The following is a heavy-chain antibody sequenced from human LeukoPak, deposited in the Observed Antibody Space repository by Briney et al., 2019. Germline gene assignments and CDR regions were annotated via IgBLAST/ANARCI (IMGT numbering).Heavy chain of an antibody. CDR2: INPNSGGT. J-gene: IGHJ6*02. Sequence: GASVKVSCKASGYTFTGYYMHWVRQAPGQGLEWMGWINPNSGGTNYAQKFQGWVTMTRDTSISTAYMELSRLRSDDTAVYYCARNGCSYGQTYYYYYGMDVWGQGTTVTVSS. CDR1: GYTFTGYY. CDR3: ARNGCSYGQTYYYYYGMDV. D-gene: IGHD5-18*01. V-gene: IGHV1-2*04.